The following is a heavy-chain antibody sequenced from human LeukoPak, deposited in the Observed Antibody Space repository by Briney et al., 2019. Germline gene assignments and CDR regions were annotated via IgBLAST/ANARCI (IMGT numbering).Heavy chain of an antibody. Sequence: SETLSLTCTVSGGSISSGSHYWTWIRQPAGKGLEWIGRIFASGNTNYNPSLKSRVTISIDTSKNQFSLKLSSVTAADTAMYFCGFSEGDYWGQGALVTVSS. V-gene: IGHV4-61*02. J-gene: IGHJ4*02. CDR2: IFASGNT. CDR3: GFSEGDY. CDR1: GGSISSGSHY. D-gene: IGHD6-25*01.